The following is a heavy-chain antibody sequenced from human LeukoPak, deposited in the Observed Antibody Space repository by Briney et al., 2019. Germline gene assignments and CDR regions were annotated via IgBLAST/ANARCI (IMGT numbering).Heavy chain of an antibody. CDR3: ARAEMSGYYAYYYYYGMDV. D-gene: IGHD3-22*01. CDR1: GYTFTSYD. CDR2: MNPNSGGT. J-gene: IGHJ6*02. V-gene: IGHV1-2*04. Sequence: ASVKVSCKASGYTFTSYDINWVRQATGQGLEWMGWMNPNSGGTNYAQKFQGWVTMTRDTSISTAYMELSRLRSDDTAVYYCARAEMSGYYAYYYYYGMDVWGQGTTVTVSS.